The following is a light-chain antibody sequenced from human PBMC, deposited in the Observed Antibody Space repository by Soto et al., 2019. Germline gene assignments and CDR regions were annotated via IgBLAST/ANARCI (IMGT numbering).Light chain of an antibody. Sequence: VLTQSPDTLSLSAGEGATLSCRASQSVAAYVAWCQQRPGQAPRLLIYDASKRATGIPARFTGSGSGRDFTLTISSLEPEDFAVYYCQQRHTWPGTFGGGTTVEIK. CDR3: QQRHTWPGT. CDR1: QSVAAY. V-gene: IGKV3-11*02. CDR2: DAS. J-gene: IGKJ4*01.